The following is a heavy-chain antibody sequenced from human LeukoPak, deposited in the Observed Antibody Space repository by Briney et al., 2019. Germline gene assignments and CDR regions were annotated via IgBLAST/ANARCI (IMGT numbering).Heavy chain of an antibody. CDR1: GYTFTSYD. Sequence: ASVKVSCKASGYTFTSYDINWVRQAPGQGLEWMGWMNPNSGNTDYAQKFQGRVTITRNTSVSTAYMELSSLRSEDTAVYYCSRARVRYFDWLYKSDGSFDYWGQGTLVTVSS. J-gene: IGHJ4*02. V-gene: IGHV1-8*03. CDR3: SRARVRYFDWLYKSDGSFDY. D-gene: IGHD3-9*01. CDR2: MNPNSGNT.